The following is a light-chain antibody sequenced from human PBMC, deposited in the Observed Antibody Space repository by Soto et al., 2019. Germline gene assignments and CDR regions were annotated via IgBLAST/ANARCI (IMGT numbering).Light chain of an antibody. CDR2: DVS. J-gene: IGLJ2*01. CDR3: SSYTSSSNLVV. V-gene: IGLV2-14*01. CDR1: SSDVGGYNY. Sequence: QSVLTQPASVSGSPGQSITISCTGTSSDVGGYNYVSWYQQHPGKAPKLMIYDVSNRPSGVSNRFAASKSGNTASLTISGLQDEEEDDYYCSSYTSSSNLVVFGGGTKVTVL.